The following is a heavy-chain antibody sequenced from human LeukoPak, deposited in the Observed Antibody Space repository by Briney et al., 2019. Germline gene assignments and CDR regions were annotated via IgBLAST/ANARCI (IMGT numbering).Heavy chain of an antibody. J-gene: IGHJ4*02. CDR1: GFTFSSNL. CDR3: SRDFNGRNDF. CDR2: INPDGSRT. D-gene: IGHD1-14*01. Sequence: GGSLTHSCAASGFTFSSNLMHWVRQGPGKGLGWVSRINPDGSRTNYAESVSGRFTISRDKAKKTLSLEMSSLGDEDTAFYYCSRDFNGRNDFWGQGTLVTVSS. V-gene: IGHV3-74*01.